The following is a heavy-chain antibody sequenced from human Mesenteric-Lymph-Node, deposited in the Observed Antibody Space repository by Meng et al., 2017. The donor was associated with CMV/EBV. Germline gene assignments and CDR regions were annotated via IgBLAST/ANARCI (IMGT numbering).Heavy chain of an antibody. CDR2: IYYSGST. CDR3: ARDFLGVNNAFDI. V-gene: IGHV4-59*01. J-gene: IGHJ3*02. CDR1: GGSISSYY. D-gene: IGHD3-16*01. Sequence: GSLRLSCTVSGGSISSYYWNWIRQPPGKGLEWIGYIYYSGSTNYNPSLKSRVTISVDTSKNQFSLKLTSVTAADTAVYYCARDFLGVNNAFDIRGQGTMVTVSS.